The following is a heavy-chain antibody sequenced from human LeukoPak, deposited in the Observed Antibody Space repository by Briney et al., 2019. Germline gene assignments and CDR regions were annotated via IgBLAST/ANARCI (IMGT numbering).Heavy chain of an antibody. Sequence: SETLSLTCAVYGGSFSGYYWSWIRQPPGKGLEWIGEINHSGSTSYNPSLKSRVAISVDTSKNQFSLKLSSVTAADTAVYYCAGIASSGYDDIDYWGQGTLVTVSS. V-gene: IGHV4-34*01. CDR2: INHSGST. D-gene: IGHD3-22*01. CDR3: AGIASSGYDDIDY. CDR1: GGSFSGYY. J-gene: IGHJ4*02.